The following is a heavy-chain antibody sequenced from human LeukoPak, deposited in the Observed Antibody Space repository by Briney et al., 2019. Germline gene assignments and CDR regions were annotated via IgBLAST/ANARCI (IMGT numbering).Heavy chain of an antibody. V-gene: IGHV1-69*13. Sequence: GASVKVSCKASGGTFSSYAISWVRQAPGQGLEWTGGIIPIFGTANYAQKFQGRVTITADESTSTAYMELSSLRSEDTAVYYCARVCSGGSCYFDYWGQGTLVTVSS. J-gene: IGHJ4*02. D-gene: IGHD2-15*01. CDR3: ARVCSGGSCYFDY. CDR2: IIPIFGTA. CDR1: GGTFSSYA.